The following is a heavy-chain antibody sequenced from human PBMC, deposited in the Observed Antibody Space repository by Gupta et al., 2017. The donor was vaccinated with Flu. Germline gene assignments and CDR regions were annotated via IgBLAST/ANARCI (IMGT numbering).Heavy chain of an antibody. Sequence: EAQLVASGGGLVKPGGSLSPSVGSPGFHSGIYNIIWVPKAPGKGQEWVSSLISSSSYRYFSDSVKGRFTISRDNAKNSLHLQMNSLRAEDTAVYYCARHFSDRDAFDIWGQETMVTVSS. CDR3: ARHFSDRDAFDI. D-gene: IGHD3-22*01. CDR2: LISSSSYR. CDR1: GFHSGIYN. V-gene: IGHV3-21*01. J-gene: IGHJ3*02.